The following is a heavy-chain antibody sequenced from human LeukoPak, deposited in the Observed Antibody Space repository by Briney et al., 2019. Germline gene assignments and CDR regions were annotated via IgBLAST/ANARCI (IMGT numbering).Heavy chain of an antibody. J-gene: IGHJ4*02. V-gene: IGHV1-2*02. CDR3: ARLGYCSGGSCYLEQNDY. Sequence: ASVKVSCKASGYTFTGYYMHWVRQAPGQGLEWMGWINPNSGGTNYAQKFQGRVTMTRDTSISTAYMELSRLRSDDTAVYYCARLGYCSGGSCYLEQNDYWGQGTLVTVSS. CDR1: GYTFTGYY. D-gene: IGHD2-15*01. CDR2: INPNSGGT.